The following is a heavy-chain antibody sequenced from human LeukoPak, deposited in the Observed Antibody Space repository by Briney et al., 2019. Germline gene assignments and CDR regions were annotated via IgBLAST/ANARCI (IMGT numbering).Heavy chain of an antibody. J-gene: IGHJ4*02. D-gene: IGHD3-10*01. Sequence: GGSLRLSCAASGFTFSSYSMTWVRQAPGKGLEWVSCISSSSYIYYADSVKGRFTISRDNAKNSLYLQMNSLRAVDTAVYYCARGTYYHGSGDFDYWGQGTLVTVSS. V-gene: IGHV3-21*04. CDR2: ISSSSYI. CDR3: ARGTYYHGSGDFDY. CDR1: GFTFSSYS.